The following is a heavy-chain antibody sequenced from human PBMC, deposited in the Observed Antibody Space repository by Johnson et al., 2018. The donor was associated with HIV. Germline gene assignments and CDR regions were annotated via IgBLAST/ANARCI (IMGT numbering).Heavy chain of an antibody. CDR2: RKKDGSNK. J-gene: IGHJ3*02. Sequence: VQLVESGGGLVQPGGSLRLSCAASGFALSNYWMNWVRQAPGKGLEWVANRKKDGSNKYYADSVKGRFTISRDNSKNTLYLQMNSLRAEDTAVYYCAKTYSGSNRDAFDIWGQGTMVTVSS. CDR3: AKTYSGSNRDAFDI. V-gene: IGHV3-7*01. D-gene: IGHD1-26*01. CDR1: GFALSNYW.